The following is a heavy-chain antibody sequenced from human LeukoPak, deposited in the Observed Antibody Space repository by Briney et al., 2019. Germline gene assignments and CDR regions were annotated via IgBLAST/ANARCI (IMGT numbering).Heavy chain of an antibody. D-gene: IGHD6-19*01. J-gene: IGHJ4*02. CDR1: GFTFSSYS. V-gene: IGHV3-21*01. CDR3: ARPAVAGTGAFDY. CDR2: ISISSSYI. Sequence: KPGGSLRLSCAASGFTFSSYSMKWVRQAPGEGPEWVSSISISSSYIYYADSLKCRFTISRDNAKNALYLQMNSLRAEDTAVYYCARPAVAGTGAFDYWGQGTLVTVSS.